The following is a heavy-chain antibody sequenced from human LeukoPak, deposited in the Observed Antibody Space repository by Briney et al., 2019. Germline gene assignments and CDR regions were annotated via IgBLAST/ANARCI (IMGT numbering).Heavy chain of an antibody. D-gene: IGHD6-19*01. CDR1: GYTFTSYD. J-gene: IGHJ6*03. CDR2: MNPNSGNT. Sequence: ASVKVSCKASGYTFTSYDINWVRQATGQGLEWMGWMNPNSGNTGYAQKFQGRVTMTRNTSISTAYMELSSLRSEDTAVYYCARVPYSSGWGEYYYYYYYMDVWGKGTTVTISS. CDR3: ARVPYSSGWGEYYYYYYYMDV. V-gene: IGHV1-8*01.